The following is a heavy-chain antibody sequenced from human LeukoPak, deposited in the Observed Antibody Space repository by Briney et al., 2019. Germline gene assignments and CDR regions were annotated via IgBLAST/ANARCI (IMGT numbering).Heavy chain of an antibody. V-gene: IGHV4-39*01. CDR1: GGSISSSSYY. CDR3: ASEPGSPSAFDI. CDR2: IYYSGST. J-gene: IGHJ3*02. Sequence: PSETLSFTCTVSGGSISSSSYYWGWIRQPPGKGLEWIGSIYYSGSTYYNPSLKSRVTISVDTSKNQFSLKLSSVTAADTAVYYCASEPGSPSAFDIWGQGTMVTVSS. D-gene: IGHD1-26*01.